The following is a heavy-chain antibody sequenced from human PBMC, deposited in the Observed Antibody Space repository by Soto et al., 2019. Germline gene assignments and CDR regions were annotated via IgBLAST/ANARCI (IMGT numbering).Heavy chain of an antibody. J-gene: IGHJ5*02. CDR1: GGSIRSGDYY. Sequence: SETLSLTCTVAGGSIRSGDYYWSWIRQPPGKGLEWIGYIYYSGSTYYNPSLKSRVTISVDTSKNQFSLKLSSVTAADTAVYYCARGRGSSSWYGGDNWFDPWGQGTLVTVSS. D-gene: IGHD6-13*01. CDR3: ARGRGSSSWYGGDNWFDP. CDR2: IYYSGST. V-gene: IGHV4-30-4*01.